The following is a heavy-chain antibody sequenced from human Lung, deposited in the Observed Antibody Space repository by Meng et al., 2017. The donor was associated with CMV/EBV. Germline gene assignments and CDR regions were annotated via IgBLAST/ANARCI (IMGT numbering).Heavy chain of an antibody. D-gene: IGHD2-21*01. J-gene: IGHJ6*02. CDR3: ARDVSPRSSAYFAIYYFYALDV. Sequence: ETLSLXCAASGFTFSSYSMNWVRQAPGKGLEWVSSISSSGTYIYYADSVKGQFTISRDNAQNSLYLQMNSLRAEDTAVYYCARDVSPRSSAYFAIYYFYALDVWGQGXTVTVSS. CDR2: ISSSGTYI. V-gene: IGHV3-21*01. CDR1: GFTFSSYS.